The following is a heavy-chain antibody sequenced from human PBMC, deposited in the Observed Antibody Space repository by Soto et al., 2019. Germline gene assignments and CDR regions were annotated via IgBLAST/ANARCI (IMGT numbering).Heavy chain of an antibody. CDR3: ARGDRGGFDL. CDR2: VHSDGTTT. D-gene: IGHD3-10*01. J-gene: IGHJ3*01. CDR1: GFTFDYYW. V-gene: IGHV3-74*01. Sequence: EVQLVESGGGLVQPGESLRLSCAASGFTFDYYWLHWFRQAPGKGLVWVSRVHSDGTTTTYADSVKGRFTISRDNARNTVSLQMSSLRAEDTAIYYCARGDRGGFDLWGHGTVVTVSS.